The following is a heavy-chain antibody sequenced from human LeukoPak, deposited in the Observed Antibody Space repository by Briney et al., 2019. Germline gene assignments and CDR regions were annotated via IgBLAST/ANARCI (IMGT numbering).Heavy chain of an antibody. CDR1: GFTFRSYS. CDR2: IRYDGIHE. J-gene: IGHJ4*02. D-gene: IGHD4/OR15-4a*01. Sequence: GGSLRLSCAASGFTFRSYSMNWVRQAPGKGLEWVAFIRYDGIHEFYADSVKGRFIISRDNSKNTLFLQMNSLRAEDAAVYYCAKDRQDYGAHWGQGALVTVSS. CDR3: AKDRQDYGAH. V-gene: IGHV3-30*02.